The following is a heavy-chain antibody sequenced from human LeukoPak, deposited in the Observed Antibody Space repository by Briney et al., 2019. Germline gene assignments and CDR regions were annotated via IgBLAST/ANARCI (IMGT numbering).Heavy chain of an antibody. CDR2: INPNDGDT. CDR3: ARANFLYCSSTTCLFDY. V-gene: IGHV1-2*02. J-gene: IGHJ4*02. Sequence: ASVKVSCKASGYTFTDYYVHWVRQAPGQGFEGMGWINPNDGDTNYAQKFQGRVTMTRDTSISTAHMEVSRLRSDDTAVYYCARANFLYCSSTTCLFDYWGQGTLVTVSS. CDR1: GYTFTDYY. D-gene: IGHD2-2*01.